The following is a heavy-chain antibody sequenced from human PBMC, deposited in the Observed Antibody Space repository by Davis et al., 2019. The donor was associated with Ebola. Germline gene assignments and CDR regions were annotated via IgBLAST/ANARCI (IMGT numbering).Heavy chain of an antibody. CDR2: ISGSGGST. CDR3: ARGGSSRPFDY. V-gene: IGHV3-23*01. Sequence: GESLKISCAASGLDFSIHAMSWVRQAPGKGLEWVSGISGSGGSTYFADSVQGRFTISRDNSKNTLYLQMNSLRVEDTAVYYCARGGSSRPFDYWGQGTLVTVSS. CDR1: GLDFSIHA. D-gene: IGHD2-15*01. J-gene: IGHJ4*02.